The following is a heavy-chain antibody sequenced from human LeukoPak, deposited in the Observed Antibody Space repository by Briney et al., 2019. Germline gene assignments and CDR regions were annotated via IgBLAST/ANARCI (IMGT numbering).Heavy chain of an antibody. CDR3: ARRRGAVAGPGYYYYGMDV. D-gene: IGHD6-19*01. J-gene: IGHJ6*02. Sequence: SVKVSCKASGGTFSSYAISWVRQAPGQGLEWMGRIIPILGIAHYAQKFQGRVTTTADKSTSTAYMELSSLRSEDTAVYYCARRRGAVAGPGYYYYGMDVWGQGTTVTVSS. V-gene: IGHV1-69*04. CDR1: GGTFSSYA. CDR2: IIPILGIA.